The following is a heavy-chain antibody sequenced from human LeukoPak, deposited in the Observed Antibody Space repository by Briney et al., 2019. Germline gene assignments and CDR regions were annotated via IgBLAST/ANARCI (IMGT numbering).Heavy chain of an antibody. V-gene: IGHV3-7*01. J-gene: IGHJ6*03. D-gene: IGHD6-6*01. Sequence: GGSLRLSCAASGFSLGDYWMNWVRQAPGKGLEWVANIKQDGNEKYFVDSVRGRFTISRDNAKNSLFLQMNSLRAEDTAVYYCAREGSSSTYYYYMDVWGKGTTVTVSS. CDR3: AREGSSSTYYYYMDV. CDR1: GFSLGDYW. CDR2: IKQDGNEK.